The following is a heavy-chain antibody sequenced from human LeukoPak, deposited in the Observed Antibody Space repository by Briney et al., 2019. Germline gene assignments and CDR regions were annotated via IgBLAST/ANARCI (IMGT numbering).Heavy chain of an antibody. D-gene: IGHD3-22*01. V-gene: IGHV3-74*01. CDR3: ARDGNYYDSSGYYSY. J-gene: IGHJ4*02. CDR1: GFTFSSYE. CDR2: INSDGSST. Sequence: GGSLRLSCAASGFTFSSYEMNWVRQAPGKGLVWVSRINSDGSSTSYADSVKGRFTISRDNAKNTLYLQMNSLRAEDTAVYYCARDGNYYDSSGYYSYWGQGTLVTVSS.